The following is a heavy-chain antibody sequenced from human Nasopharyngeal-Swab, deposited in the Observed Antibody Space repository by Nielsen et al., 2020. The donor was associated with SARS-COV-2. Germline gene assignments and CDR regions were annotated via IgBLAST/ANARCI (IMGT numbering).Heavy chain of an antibody. CDR2: ISTDASRT. D-gene: IGHD6-19*01. J-gene: IGHJ3*02. CDR3: ARDTPSGWWGGVSDAFDI. CDR1: GFTLSNYW. V-gene: IGHV3-74*01. Sequence: GESLKISCAASGFTLSNYWIHWVRQTPEKGLLWVSRISTDASRTSYADSVKGRFTISRDNAKNTLYLQMNSLRAEDTAVYYCARDTPSGWWGGVSDAFDIWGQGTMVTVSS.